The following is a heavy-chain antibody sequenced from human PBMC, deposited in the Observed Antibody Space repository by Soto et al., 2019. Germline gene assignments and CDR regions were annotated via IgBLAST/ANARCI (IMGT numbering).Heavy chain of an antibody. CDR1: GFTFSSYA. CDR3: ATSSGGGGAFDF. D-gene: IGHD3-10*01. J-gene: IGHJ3*01. CDR2: ISGSGGST. V-gene: IGHV3-23*01. Sequence: EVQLLESGGGLVQPGGSLRLSCAASGFTFSSYAMSWVRQAPGKGLEWVSAISGSGGSTYYADSVKGRFTISRDNSKNALYRQMSTWSAEDTAVNYCATSSGGGGAFDFWGQGTMVTVSS.